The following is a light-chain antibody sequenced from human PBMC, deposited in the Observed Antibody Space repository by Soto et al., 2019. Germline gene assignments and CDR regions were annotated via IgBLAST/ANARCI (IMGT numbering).Light chain of an antibody. CDR1: SSNIGAGYD. Sequence: QSVLTQPPSVSGAPGQRVTISCTGSSSNIGAGYDVNWYRQLPETAPKLLIFGDSNRPSGVPDRFSGSKSGTSASLVITGLQADDEADYYCQSNDNGLSGSDVFGTGTKVTVL. CDR2: GDS. V-gene: IGLV1-40*01. J-gene: IGLJ1*01. CDR3: QSNDNGLSGSDV.